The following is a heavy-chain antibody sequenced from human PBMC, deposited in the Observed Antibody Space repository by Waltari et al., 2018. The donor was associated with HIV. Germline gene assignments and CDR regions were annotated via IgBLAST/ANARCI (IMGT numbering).Heavy chain of an antibody. D-gene: IGHD6-19*01. CDR1: GGSISTYY. V-gene: IGHV4-59*01. Sequence: QVQLQESGPGLVKPSETLSLICTVSGGSISTYYRGWIRQPPGKGLEWIGYIYYTGSTDYNPSLKSRVTISVDTSKNQFSLKLTSVTAADTAQYYCARYSSAWTGFDYWGQGTLVTVSS. J-gene: IGHJ4*02. CDR2: IYYTGST. CDR3: ARYSSAWTGFDY.